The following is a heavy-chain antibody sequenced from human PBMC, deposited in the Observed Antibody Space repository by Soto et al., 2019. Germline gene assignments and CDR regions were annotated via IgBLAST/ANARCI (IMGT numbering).Heavy chain of an antibody. CDR2: IYPGDSDT. V-gene: IGHV5-51*01. D-gene: IGHD5-12*01. J-gene: IGHJ4*02. CDR1: GYSFSTYW. Sequence: GESLKISCKSSGYSFSTYWIAWVRQRPGKGLDWMGIIYPGDSDTRYSPSFQGQVTISVDNSIDTAFLEWTTLRASDSAMYYCARHSLATQPGDYWGQGTRVTVSS. CDR3: ARHSLATQPGDY.